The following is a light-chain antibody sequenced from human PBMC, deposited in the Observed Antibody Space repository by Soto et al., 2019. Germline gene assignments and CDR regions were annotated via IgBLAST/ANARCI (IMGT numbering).Light chain of an antibody. CDR2: GAF. Sequence: EIVLTQSPGTLSLSPGEGATLSCRASQSVSSNNLAWYQQKPGRAPRLLIYGAFNRASDIPHRFSGSGSGTDFTLTISRLEPEDFAVYYCQQFGSSPPYTFGQGTTLEIK. V-gene: IGKV3-20*01. CDR3: QQFGSSPPYT. J-gene: IGKJ2*01. CDR1: QSVSSNN.